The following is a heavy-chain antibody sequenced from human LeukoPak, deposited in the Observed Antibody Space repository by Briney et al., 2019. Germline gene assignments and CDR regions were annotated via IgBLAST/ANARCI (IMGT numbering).Heavy chain of an antibody. CDR3: ARGDNSGWYFDY. J-gene: IGHJ4*02. CDR1: GYNFTSHW. V-gene: IGHV5-51*01. Sequence: GESLEISCKASGYNFTSHWIGWGRPVPGKGLEWMGIIYPGDSDTRYSPSFQGQVTISADKSISTAYLQWSTLQAPDTAMYYCARGDNSGWYFDYWGQGTLVTVSS. D-gene: IGHD6-19*01. CDR2: IYPGDSDT.